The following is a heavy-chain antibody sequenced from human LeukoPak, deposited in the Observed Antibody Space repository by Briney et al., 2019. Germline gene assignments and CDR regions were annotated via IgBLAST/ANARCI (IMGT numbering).Heavy chain of an antibody. CDR3: ARDLNHYDYVWGSYAN. Sequence: GGSLRLSCAASGFTFSSYSMSWVRQAPGKGLEWVSSISSSSSYIYYADSVKGRFTISRDNAKNSLYLQMNSLRAEDTAVYYCARDLNHYDYVWGSYANWGQGTLVTVSS. D-gene: IGHD3-16*01. V-gene: IGHV3-21*01. J-gene: IGHJ4*02. CDR1: GFTFSSYS. CDR2: ISSSSSYI.